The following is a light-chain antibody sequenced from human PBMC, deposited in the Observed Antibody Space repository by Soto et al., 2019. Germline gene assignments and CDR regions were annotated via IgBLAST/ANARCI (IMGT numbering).Light chain of an antibody. J-gene: IGKJ1*01. Sequence: IVLTQSPRILSLSPGERAELFWRASQSVSNNYLAWYQQKPGQAPRLLIYGASNRATGIPDRFSGSGSGTDFTLTISRLEPEDFAVYYCQQYGSSGTFGQGTRWIS. CDR1: QSVSNNY. CDR2: GAS. CDR3: QQYGSSGT. V-gene: IGKV3-20*01.